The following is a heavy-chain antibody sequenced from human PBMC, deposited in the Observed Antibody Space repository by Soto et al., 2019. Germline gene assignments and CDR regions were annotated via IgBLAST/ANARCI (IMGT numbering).Heavy chain of an antibody. J-gene: IGHJ6*02. CDR2: ISGSGGST. D-gene: IGHD3-9*01. CDR1: GFTFSIYS. CDR3: AKVVKYDVLTGYYKGPDYYGMDV. V-gene: IGHV3-23*01. Sequence: HLLESGGGLVQPGGSLRLSCAASGFTFSIYSMNWVRQAPGKGLEWVSLISGSGGSTHYADSVEGRFTISRDNSKNTLYLEMDSLRAEDTAVYYCAKVVKYDVLTGYYKGPDYYGMDVWGQVTTVTVSS.